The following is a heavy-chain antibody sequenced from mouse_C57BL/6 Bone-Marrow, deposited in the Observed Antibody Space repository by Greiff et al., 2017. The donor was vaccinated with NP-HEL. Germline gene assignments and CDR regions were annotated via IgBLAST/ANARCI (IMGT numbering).Heavy chain of an antibody. V-gene: IGHV10-1*01. CDR1: GFSFNTYA. CDR2: IRSKSNNYAT. J-gene: IGHJ3*01. D-gene: IGHD4-1*01. Sequence: EVQLVESGGGLVQPKGSLKLSCAASGFSFNTYAMNWVRQAPGKGLEWVARIRSKSNNYATYYADSVKDRFTISRDDSESMLYLQMNNLKTEDTAMYYCVREGTGTPWFAYWGQGTLVTVSA. CDR3: VREGTGTPWFAY.